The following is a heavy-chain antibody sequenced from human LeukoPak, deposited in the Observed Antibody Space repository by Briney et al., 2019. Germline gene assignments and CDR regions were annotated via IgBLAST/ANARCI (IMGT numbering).Heavy chain of an antibody. J-gene: IGHJ4*02. D-gene: IGHD5-24*01. V-gene: IGHV1-24*01. CDR2: FDPEDGER. CDR3: APRNVYKGYFDN. CDR1: GYTFTELA. Sequence: GASVKVSFKVSGYTFTELAMHWVRQAPGKGLEWMGSFDPEDGERIYAQKLQGRLIMTEDTSTDTAYLELSSLRSDDTAVYYCAPRNVYKGYFDNWGQGTPVTVSS.